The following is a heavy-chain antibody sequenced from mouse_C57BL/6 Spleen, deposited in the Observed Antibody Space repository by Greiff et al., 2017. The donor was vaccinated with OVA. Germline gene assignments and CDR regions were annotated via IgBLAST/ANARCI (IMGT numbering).Heavy chain of an antibody. CDR2: INYDGSST. D-gene: IGHD2-1*01. CDR1: GFTFSDYY. J-gene: IGHJ1*03. CDR3: AREIYYGNYERYFEV. V-gene: IGHV5-16*01. Sequence: EVKLMESEGGLVQPGSSMKLSCTASGFTFSDYYMAWVRQVPEKGLEWVANINYDGSSTYYLDSLKSRFIISRDNAKNILYLQMSSRKSEDTATYYCAREIYYGNYERYFEVGGTGTTVTVSS.